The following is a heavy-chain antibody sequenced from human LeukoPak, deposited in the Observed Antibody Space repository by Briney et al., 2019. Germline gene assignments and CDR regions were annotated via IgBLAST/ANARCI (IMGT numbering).Heavy chain of an antibody. CDR3: ARGAFDL. Sequence: PSETLSLTCTVSGGSISSSSYYWGWIRQPPGKGLEWIGSIYYSGSTYYNPSLKSRVTISMDTPKNQFSLNLTSVSAADTAIYYCARGAFDLWGRGTLVTVSA. V-gene: IGHV4-39*02. CDR2: IYYSGST. CDR1: GGSISSSSYY. J-gene: IGHJ2*01.